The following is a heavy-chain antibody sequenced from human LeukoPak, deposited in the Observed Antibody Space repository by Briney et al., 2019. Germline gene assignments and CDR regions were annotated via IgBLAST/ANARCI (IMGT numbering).Heavy chain of an antibody. CDR1: GGTFSSYA. Sequence: KVSCKASGGTFSSYAISWVRQAPGQGLEWMGRIIPILGIANYAQKFQGRVTITADKSTSTAYMELSSLRPEDTAVYYCARSRNYDSSGYYDYYYYGMDVWGQGTTVTVSS. CDR3: ARSRNYDSSGYYDYYYYGMDV. J-gene: IGHJ6*02. V-gene: IGHV1-69*04. CDR2: IIPILGIA. D-gene: IGHD3-22*01.